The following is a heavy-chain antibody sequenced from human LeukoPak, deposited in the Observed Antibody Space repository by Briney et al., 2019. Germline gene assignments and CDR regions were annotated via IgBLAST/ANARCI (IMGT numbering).Heavy chain of an antibody. CDR1: GYTFTCYY. D-gene: IGHD4/OR15-4a*01. CDR2: INPNSGGT. V-gene: IGHV1-2*02. Sequence: ASVKXXXXASGYTFTCYYMHWVRQAPGQGLEWMGWINPNSGGTNYAQKFQGRVTMTRDTSISTAYMELSRLRSDDTAVYYCARAPDYDYGSPTDYWGQGTLVTVSS. CDR3: ARAPDYDYGSPTDY. J-gene: IGHJ4*02.